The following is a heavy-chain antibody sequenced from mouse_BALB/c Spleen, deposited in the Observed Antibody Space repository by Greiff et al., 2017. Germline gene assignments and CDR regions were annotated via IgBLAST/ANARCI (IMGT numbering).Heavy chain of an antibody. CDR1: GYTFTSYS. CDR3: ARNTPRPLDY. CDR2: INPSSGYT. J-gene: IGHJ2*01. Sequence: QVQLQQSGAELARPGASVKMSCKASGYTFTSYSMHWVKQRPGQGLEWIGYINPSSGYTNYNQKFKDKATLTTDKSSRTAYMQLSSLTSEDSAVYYYARNTPRPLDYWGQGTTLTVSS. D-gene: IGHD3-1*01. V-gene: IGHV1-4*01.